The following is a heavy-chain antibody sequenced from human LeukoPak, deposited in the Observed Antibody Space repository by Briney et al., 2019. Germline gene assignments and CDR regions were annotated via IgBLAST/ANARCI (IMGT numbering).Heavy chain of an antibody. CDR2: MNPNSGNT. CDR1: GCTFTSYD. D-gene: IGHD6-6*01. CDR3: ARALRAARLRFDP. J-gene: IGHJ5*02. Sequence: ASVKVSCKASGCTFTSYDINWVRQATGQGLEWMGWMNPNSGNTGYAQKFQGRVTMTRNTSISTAYMELSSLRSEDTAVYYCARALRAARLRFDPWGQGTLVTVSS. V-gene: IGHV1-8*01.